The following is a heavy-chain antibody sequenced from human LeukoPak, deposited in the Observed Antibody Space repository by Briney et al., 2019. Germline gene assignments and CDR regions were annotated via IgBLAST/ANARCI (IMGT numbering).Heavy chain of an antibody. CDR2: IHTTGPT. D-gene: IGHD1-26*01. CDR3: GRQGYTASYYFLDY. J-gene: IGHJ4*02. V-gene: IGHV4-4*07. Sequence: PSETLSLTCTVSSGSINSYYWGWVRQPAGKGREWSGRIHTTGPTNYSPPLNSRLSLSIDPSTNQFSLTLRSVTAADTAVYYCGRQGYTASYYFLDYWSQGTLVTVSS. CDR1: SGSINSYY.